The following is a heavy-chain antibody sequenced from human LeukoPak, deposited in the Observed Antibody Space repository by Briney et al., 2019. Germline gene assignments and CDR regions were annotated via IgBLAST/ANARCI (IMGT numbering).Heavy chain of an antibody. J-gene: IGHJ6*02. CDR1: GGSFSGYY. CDR2: INHSGST. V-gene: IGHV4-34*01. Sequence: SETLSLTCAVYGGSFSGYYWSWIRQPPGKGLEWIGEINHSGSTNYNPSLKSRVTISVDTSKNHFSLQLKSVTPEDTAVYYCAREEVVVPATHYHGMGVWGQGTTVTVSS. CDR3: AREEVVVPATHYHGMGV. D-gene: IGHD2-15*01.